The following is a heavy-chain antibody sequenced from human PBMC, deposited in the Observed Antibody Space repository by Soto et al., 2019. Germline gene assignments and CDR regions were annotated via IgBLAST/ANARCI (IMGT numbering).Heavy chain of an antibody. CDR1: GFTFSSYA. CDR2: ISGSGSDT. D-gene: IGHD6-19*01. J-gene: IGHJ4*02. Sequence: WSLRLSCVASGFTFSSYAMTWVRQAPGKGLEWVSGISGSGSDTYSADSVRGRFTISRDNSKNTVYLQMTSLRAEDTAVYYCAKVSRIAVAATYDYWGQGTLVTVSS. CDR3: AKVSRIAVAATYDY. V-gene: IGHV3-23*01.